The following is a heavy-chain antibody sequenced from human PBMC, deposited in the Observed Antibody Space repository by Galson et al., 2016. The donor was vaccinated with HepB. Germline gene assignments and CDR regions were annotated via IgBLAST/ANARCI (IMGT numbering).Heavy chain of an antibody. V-gene: IGHV3-73*01. D-gene: IGHD1-26*01. CDR2: IRSQVNAHAT. Sequence: LRLSCAASGFTFSDSAMHWVRQAPGKGLVWIGRIRSQVNAHATASAASLRGRFTISRDDSKKTTYLQMNSLKTEDTAVYYCTRRRTSDGRGDTVDNWGQGTLVTVSS. J-gene: IGHJ4*02. CDR1: GFTFSDSA. CDR3: TRRRTSDGRGDTVDN.